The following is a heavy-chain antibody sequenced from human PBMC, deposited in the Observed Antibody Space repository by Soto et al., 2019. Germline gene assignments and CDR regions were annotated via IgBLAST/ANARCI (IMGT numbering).Heavy chain of an antibody. CDR2: INHSGST. J-gene: IGHJ4*02. Sequence: SETLSLTCAVYGGSFSGYYWSWIRQPPGKGLEWIGEINHSGSTNYNPSLKSRVTIAVDTSKNQFSLKLSSVTAADTAVYYCARYRSQYYYGSWSYYRGPFFDFWAQGTLVTVSA. CDR3: ARYRSQYYYGSWSYYRGPFFDF. D-gene: IGHD3-10*01. CDR1: GGSFSGYY. V-gene: IGHV4-34*01.